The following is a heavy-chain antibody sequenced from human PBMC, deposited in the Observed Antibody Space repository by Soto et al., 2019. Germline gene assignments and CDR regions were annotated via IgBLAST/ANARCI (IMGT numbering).Heavy chain of an antibody. J-gene: IGHJ4*02. CDR2: ISGSGGST. V-gene: IGHV3-23*01. D-gene: IGHD6-19*01. CDR1: GFTFSSYA. Sequence: PGGSLRLSCAASGFTFSSYAMSWVRQAPGKGPEWVSTISGSGGSTYYADSLKGRFTISRDNSKDTLYLQLNSLRAEDTAVYYCAKRYSSGWYVYYWGQGTRVTVSS. CDR3: AKRYSSGWYVYY.